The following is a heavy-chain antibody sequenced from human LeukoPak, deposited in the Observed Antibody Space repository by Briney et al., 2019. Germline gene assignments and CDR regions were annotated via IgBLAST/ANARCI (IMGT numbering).Heavy chain of an antibody. CDR2: IYYSGST. CDR1: GGSISSYY. J-gene: IGHJ4*02. V-gene: IGHV4-59*01. Sequence: SETLPLTCTVSGGSISSYYWSWIRQPPGRGLEWIGCIYYSGSTNYNPSLKSRVTISVDTSKNQFSLKLSSVTAADTAVYYCARGTLGYSGSQFDYWGQGTLVTVSS. D-gene: IGHD1-26*01. CDR3: ARGTLGYSGSQFDY.